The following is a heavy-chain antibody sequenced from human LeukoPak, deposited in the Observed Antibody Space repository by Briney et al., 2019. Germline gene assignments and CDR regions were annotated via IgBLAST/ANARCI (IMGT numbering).Heavy chain of an antibody. CDR2: IRYDGSNK. J-gene: IGHJ4*02. V-gene: IGHV3-30*02. Sequence: GGSLRLSCAASGFTFSSYGMHWVRQAPGKGLEWVAFIRYDGSNKYYADSVKGRFTISRDNAKNSLYLQMNSLRAEDTAVYYCARDGYSSSWPDYWGQGTLVTVSS. CDR3: ARDGYSSSWPDY. CDR1: GFTFSSYG. D-gene: IGHD6-13*01.